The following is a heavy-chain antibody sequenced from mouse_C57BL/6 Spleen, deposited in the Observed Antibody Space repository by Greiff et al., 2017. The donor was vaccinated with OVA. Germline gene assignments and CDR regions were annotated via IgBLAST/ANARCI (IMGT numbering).Heavy chain of an antibody. CDR1: GYSITSGYY. D-gene: IGHD2-4*01. CDR2: ISYDGSN. J-gene: IGHJ4*01. V-gene: IGHV3-6*01. CDR3: ARNYDYYYAMDY. Sequence: EVQVVESGPGLVKPSQSLSLTCSVTGYSITSGYYWNWIRQFPGNKLEWMGYISYDGSNNYNPSLKNRISITRDTSKNQFFLKLNSVTTEDTATYYCARNYDYYYAMDYWGQGTSVTVSS.